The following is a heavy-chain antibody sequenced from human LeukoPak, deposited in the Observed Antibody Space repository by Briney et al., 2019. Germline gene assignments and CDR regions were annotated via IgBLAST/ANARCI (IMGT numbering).Heavy chain of an antibody. Sequence: GGSLRLSCAASGFTFSSYGMHWVRQAPGKGLEWVAVIWYDGSNKYYADSVKGRFTISRDNSKNTLYLQMNSLRAEDTAVYYCARERITMIVGDYYGMDVWGQGTTVTVSS. D-gene: IGHD3-22*01. CDR2: IWYDGSNK. CDR3: ARERITMIVGDYYGMDV. J-gene: IGHJ6*02. V-gene: IGHV3-33*01. CDR1: GFTFSSYG.